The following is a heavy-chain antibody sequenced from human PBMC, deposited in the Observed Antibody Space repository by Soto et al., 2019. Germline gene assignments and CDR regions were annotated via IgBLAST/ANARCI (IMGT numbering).Heavy chain of an antibody. Sequence: SETLSLTCTVSGGSISSSSYYWGWIRQPPGKGLEWIGSIYYSGSTYYNPSLKSRVTISVATSKNQFSLKLSSVTAADTAVYYCARGSSSWYYFDYWGQGTLVTVSS. D-gene: IGHD6-13*01. J-gene: IGHJ4*02. CDR3: ARGSSSWYYFDY. CDR1: GGSISSSSYY. V-gene: IGHV4-39*01. CDR2: IYYSGST.